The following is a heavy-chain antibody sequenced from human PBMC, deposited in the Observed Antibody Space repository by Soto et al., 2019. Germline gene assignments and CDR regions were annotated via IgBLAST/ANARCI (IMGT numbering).Heavy chain of an antibody. V-gene: IGHV3-74*01. Sequence: EVQLVESGGGSVKPGGSMRLSCGASGFTFSNSWMHWARQAPEKGLEWVSRINSDGSHTTYADSVKGRFTISRDNAKNTVYLQMNSLRADDTAVYDCTRGTSLVGDTHLGDYWGRGTLVTVSS. CDR2: INSDGSHT. CDR1: GFTFSNSW. D-gene: IGHD1-26*01. J-gene: IGHJ4*02. CDR3: TRGTSLVGDTHLGDY.